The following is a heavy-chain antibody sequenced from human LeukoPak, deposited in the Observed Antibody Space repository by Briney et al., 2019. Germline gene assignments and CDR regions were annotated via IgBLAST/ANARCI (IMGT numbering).Heavy chain of an antibody. J-gene: IGHJ4*02. CDR1: GFTFGNVG. V-gene: IGHV3-33*01. CDR2: IWYDGSRT. D-gene: IGHD1-26*01. Sequence: PGRSLRLSCAASGFTFGNVGMRWVRQAPGKGLEWVAFIWYDGSRTYYADSVRGRFTVSRDNSKNTLFLQMDSLTAEDTAVYYCARDGNNYYFDYCGQGTLLTVSS. CDR3: ARDGNNYYFDY.